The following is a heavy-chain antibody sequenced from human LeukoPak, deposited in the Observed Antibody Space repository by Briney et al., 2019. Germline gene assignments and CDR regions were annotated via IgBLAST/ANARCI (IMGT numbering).Heavy chain of an antibody. J-gene: IGHJ6*03. CDR1: GFTFSSYE. CDR3: ARDRGNQRGYYYYYMDV. V-gene: IGHV3-21*01. Sequence: PGGSLRLSCAASGFTFSSYEMNWVRQAPGKGLEWVSSISTSSSYIYYADSVKGRFTISRDNAKNSLYPQMNSLRAEDTAVYYCARDRGNQRGYYYYYMDVWGKGTTVTVSS. D-gene: IGHD1-14*01. CDR2: ISTSSSYI.